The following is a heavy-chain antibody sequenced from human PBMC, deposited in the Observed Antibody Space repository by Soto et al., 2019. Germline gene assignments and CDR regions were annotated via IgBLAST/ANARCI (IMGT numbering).Heavy chain of an antibody. CDR3: ARDMXGAAAGIYYYYYYGMDV. V-gene: IGHV3-7*05. D-gene: IGHD6-13*01. J-gene: IGHJ6*02. CDR1: GFTFSSYW. Sequence: EVQLVESGGGLVQPGGSLRLSCAASGFTFSSYWMSWVRQAPGKGLEWVANIKQDGSEKYYVDSVKGRFTISRDNAKNSLYLQMNSLRAEDTAVYYXARDMXGAAAGIYYYYYYGMDVWGQGTTVTVSS. CDR2: IKQDGSEK.